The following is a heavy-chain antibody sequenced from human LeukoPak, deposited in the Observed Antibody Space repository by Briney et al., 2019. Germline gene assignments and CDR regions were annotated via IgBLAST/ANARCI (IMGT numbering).Heavy chain of an antibody. Sequence: SVKVSCKSSGCTFSSYAISWVRQPPGQGLEWMGGIIPIFGTANYAQKFQGRVTITADESTSTAYMELSSLRSEDTAVYYCASPSMVRGVDYYYYGMDVWGKGTTVTVSS. D-gene: IGHD3-10*01. J-gene: IGHJ6*04. CDR2: IIPIFGTA. CDR3: ASPSMVRGVDYYYYGMDV. CDR1: GCTFSSYA. V-gene: IGHV1-69*13.